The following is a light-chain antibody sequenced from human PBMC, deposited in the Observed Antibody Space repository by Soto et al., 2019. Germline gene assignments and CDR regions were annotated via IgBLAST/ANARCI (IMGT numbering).Light chain of an antibody. V-gene: IGKV3-11*01. CDR1: QSVSSY. Sequence: EIVLTQSPATLSLSPGERATLSCRASQSVSSYLAWYQQKPGQAPRLLIYDASNRATGIPARFRGSRSGTDFTLTISSLQPEDFAVYYCQQRSNWRLTFGGGTKVEIK. CDR3: QQRSNWRLT. CDR2: DAS. J-gene: IGKJ4*01.